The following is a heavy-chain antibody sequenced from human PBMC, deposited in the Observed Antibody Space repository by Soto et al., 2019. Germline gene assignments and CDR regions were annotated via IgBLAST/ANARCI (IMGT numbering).Heavy chain of an antibody. V-gene: IGHV1-69*01. CDR3: VIAGSSWYWDPDY. CDR1: GGTFRSYA. J-gene: IGHJ4*02. Sequence: QVQLVQSGAEVKKPGSSVKVSCKASGGTFRSYAISWVRQAPGQGLEWMGGSIPIFGTAHYAQKFQRRVTITADESTSTAYMELSSLRSEDTAVYYCVIAGSSWYWDPDYWGQGTLVTVSS. D-gene: IGHD6-13*01. CDR2: SIPIFGTA.